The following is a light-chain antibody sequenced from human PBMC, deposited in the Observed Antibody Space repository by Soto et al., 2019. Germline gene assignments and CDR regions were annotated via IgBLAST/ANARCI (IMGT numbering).Light chain of an antibody. Sequence: VLTQSPGTLSLSPGEGATLSCRASQSLTNSFIAWYQQKPGQAPRLLIYDTSIRASGIPDRFSGSGSGTDFTLTISRLEPEDFAVFYCKQYTDWPLTFGQGTKVDIK. V-gene: IGKV3-20*01. CDR3: KQYTDWPLT. J-gene: IGKJ1*01. CDR2: DTS. CDR1: QSLTNSF.